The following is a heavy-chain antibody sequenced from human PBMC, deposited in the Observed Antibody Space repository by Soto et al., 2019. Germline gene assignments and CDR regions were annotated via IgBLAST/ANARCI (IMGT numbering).Heavy chain of an antibody. CDR1: GFTFSSYG. CDR2: ISYDGSNK. Sequence: QVQLVESGGGVVQPGRSLRLSCAASGFTFSSYGMHWVRQAPGKGLEWVAVISYDGSNKYYADSVKGRFTISRDNSKNTLYLQMNSLRAEDTAVYYCTTDLSGGYCGGDCLSYFDLWGRGTLVTVSS. V-gene: IGHV3-30*03. CDR3: TTDLSGGYCGGDCLSYFDL. D-gene: IGHD2-21*02. J-gene: IGHJ2*01.